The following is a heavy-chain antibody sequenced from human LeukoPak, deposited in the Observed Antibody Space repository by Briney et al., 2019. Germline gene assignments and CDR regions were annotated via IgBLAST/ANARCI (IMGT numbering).Heavy chain of an antibody. Sequence: ASVKVSCKSSGYTFTSYDINWVRQATGRGLEWMGWMNPNSGNTGYAQKFQGRGTMTRNTSINTAYMAMSSLRSEDTAVYYCARGDSSGYSLDYWGQGTMLSVSS. J-gene: IGHJ4*02. CDR1: GYTFTSYD. V-gene: IGHV1-8*01. CDR2: MNPNSGNT. CDR3: ARGDSSGYSLDY. D-gene: IGHD3-22*01.